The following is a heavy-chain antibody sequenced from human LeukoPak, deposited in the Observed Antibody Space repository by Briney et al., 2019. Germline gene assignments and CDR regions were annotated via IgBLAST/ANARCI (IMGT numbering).Heavy chain of an antibody. CDR3: ARHDFWTGYYAY. CDR1: GGSISSGGYY. V-gene: IGHV4-61*08. CDR2: IYYTGST. D-gene: IGHD3/OR15-3a*01. J-gene: IGHJ4*02. Sequence: PSETLSLTCTVSGGSISSGGYYWSWIRQPPGKGLEWIGYIYYTGSTRYNPSFKSRVTISVDTSKNQFSLNLISVTAADTAVYYCARHDFWTGYYAYWGQGTLVTVSS.